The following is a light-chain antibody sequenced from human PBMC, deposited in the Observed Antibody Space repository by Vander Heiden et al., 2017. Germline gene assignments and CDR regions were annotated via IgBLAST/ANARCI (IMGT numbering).Light chain of an antibody. Sequence: QSALTHPPSMPGAPGQWITTSCTRTSNDVGGYNYVPWYQQQPGKNPHLLINDDSNRPSGVSIPFSGSNTGNTASMTISGLQADDEADYYCYSYRHGPLSYVFGTGTKVTVL. CDR2: DDS. V-gene: IGLV2-14*03. J-gene: IGLJ1*01. CDR1: SNDVGGYNY. CDR3: YSYRHGPLSYV.